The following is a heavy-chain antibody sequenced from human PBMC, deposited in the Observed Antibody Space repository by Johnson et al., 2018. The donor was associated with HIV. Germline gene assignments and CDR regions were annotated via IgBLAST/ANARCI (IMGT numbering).Heavy chain of an antibody. D-gene: IGHD6-6*01. J-gene: IGHJ3*02. CDR3: VKGRSSSGTDAFDI. CDR1: GITFDDYA. V-gene: IGHV3-9*01. CDR2: INWNSGSI. Sequence: EVQLVESGGGLVQPGRSLRLSCEASGITFDDYAMHWVRQAPGKGLEWVSGINWNSGSIGYADSVKGRFTISRDNAKNSLNLQMNSLRAEDTALYYCVKGRSSSGTDAFDIWGQGTMVTVSS.